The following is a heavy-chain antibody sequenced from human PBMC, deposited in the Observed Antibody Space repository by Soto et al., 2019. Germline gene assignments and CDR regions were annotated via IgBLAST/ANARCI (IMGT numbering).Heavy chain of an antibody. Sequence: SVEVSWEACVYSLTNNAVGCVRQATKQGLEWMGWMNPGSGGTNYAQKFQGRVTLTRDTSISTAYLDLSSLRSDDTAVYYCASFYSSRGEFYFYGMDVWGQGTTVTV. V-gene: IGHV1-2*02. CDR1: VYSLTNNA. J-gene: IGHJ6*02. D-gene: IGHD6-13*01. CDR3: ASFYSSRGEFYFYGMDV. CDR2: MNPGSGGT.